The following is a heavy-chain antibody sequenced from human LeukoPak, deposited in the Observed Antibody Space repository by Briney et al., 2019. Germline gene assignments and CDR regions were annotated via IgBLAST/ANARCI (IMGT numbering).Heavy chain of an antibody. CDR1: GFTFSSYA. CDR2: ITASGDNT. D-gene: IGHD6-19*01. CDR3: VRGGGDNSGWEFDY. J-gene: IGHJ4*02. Sequence: GGSLRLSCAASGFTFSSYAVSWVRQAPGKGLERVSGITASGDNTYYADSVKGRFNISRDNSKNTVYLQMNSLRAEDTALYYCVRGGGDNSGWEFDYWGQGTLVTVSS. V-gene: IGHV3-23*01.